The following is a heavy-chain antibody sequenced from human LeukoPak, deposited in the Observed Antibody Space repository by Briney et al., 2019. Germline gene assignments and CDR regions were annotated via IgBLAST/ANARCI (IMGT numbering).Heavy chain of an antibody. CDR1: GFTFSCAS. CDR3: ARMGIAVAGSFYYFVY. J-gene: IGHJ4*02. CDR2: ISSSSTI. Sequence: PGEALLLSCAAPGFTFSCASMNWVRQAPGKVLEWVSYISSSSTIYSADSVKGRFTISRDNAKNSLYLQMNILGEEDTAVYYCARMGIAVAGSFYYFVYLGQGTLVTVSS. V-gene: IGHV3-48*02. D-gene: IGHD6-19*01.